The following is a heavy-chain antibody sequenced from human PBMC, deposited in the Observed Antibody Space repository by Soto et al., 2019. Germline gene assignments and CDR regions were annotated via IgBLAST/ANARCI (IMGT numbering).Heavy chain of an antibody. CDR1: GFTFSTYP. CDR2: IRSSSSTI. V-gene: IGHV3-48*01. CDR3: ARDQGNNWDLDY. Sequence: SGGSLRLSCAASGFTFSTYPRNWVRQVPGKGLEWVSYIRSSSSTIYYADSVKGRFTISIDSAKNSLYLQMNSLRAEDTAVYYWARDQGNNWDLDYWGQGTLVTVSS. D-gene: IGHD1-1*01. J-gene: IGHJ4*02.